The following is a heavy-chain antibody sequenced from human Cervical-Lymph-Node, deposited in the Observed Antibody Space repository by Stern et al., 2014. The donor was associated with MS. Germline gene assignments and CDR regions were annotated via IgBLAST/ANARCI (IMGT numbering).Heavy chain of an antibody. CDR3: ASSSRRITIFGLGFDY. D-gene: IGHD3-3*01. Sequence: VQLQQWGAGLLKPSETLSLTCAVYGGSFSGYYWSWIRQPPGKGLEWIGEINHSGSTNYNPSLKSRVTISVDTSKNPFSLKLSSVTAADTAVYYCASSSRRITIFGLGFDYWGQGTLVTVSS. J-gene: IGHJ4*02. V-gene: IGHV4-34*01. CDR1: GGSFSGYY. CDR2: INHSGST.